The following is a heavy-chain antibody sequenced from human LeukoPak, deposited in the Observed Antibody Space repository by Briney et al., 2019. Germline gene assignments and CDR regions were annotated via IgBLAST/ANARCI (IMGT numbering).Heavy chain of an antibody. J-gene: IGHJ4*02. D-gene: IGHD3-9*01. CDR3: ARDPFFSYYDILTGYSQTYYFDY. V-gene: IGHV1-18*01. CDR2: ISAYNGNT. CDR1: GYTFTSYG. Sequence: ASVKVSCKASGYTFTSYGISWVRQAPGQGLEWMGWISAYNGNTNYAQKLQGRVTMTTDTSTSTAYMELRSLRSDDTAVYYCARDPFFSYYDILTGYSQTYYFDYWGQGTLVTVSS.